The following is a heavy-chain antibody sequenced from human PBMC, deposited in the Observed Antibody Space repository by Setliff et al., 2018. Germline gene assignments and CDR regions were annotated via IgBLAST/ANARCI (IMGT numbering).Heavy chain of an antibody. CDR1: GGSISSTSYY. Sequence: SETLSLTCTVSGGSISSTSYYWAWIRQPPGKGLEWTGSIYYRGSTFIYPSLRSRVAISADTSKNQFSLKLTSVTAADTAMYYCAGVYGENDLPDIWGQGTMVTVSS. D-gene: IGHD4-17*01. V-gene: IGHV4-39*07. CDR2: IYYRGST. J-gene: IGHJ3*02. CDR3: AGVYGENDLPDI.